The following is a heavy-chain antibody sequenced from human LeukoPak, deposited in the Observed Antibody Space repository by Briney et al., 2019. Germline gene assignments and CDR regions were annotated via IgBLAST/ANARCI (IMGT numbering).Heavy chain of an antibody. CDR2: IYYSGIT. D-gene: IGHD2/OR15-2a*01. CDR3: ARDVRWFDP. Sequence: SETLSLTCTVSGGAISSYYWSWIRQPPGKGLEWIGHIYYSGITNYNPSLKSRVTISVDTSKNQFSLKLSSVTAADTAVYYCARDVRWFDPWGQGTLVTVSS. J-gene: IGHJ5*02. V-gene: IGHV4-59*01. CDR1: GGAISSYY.